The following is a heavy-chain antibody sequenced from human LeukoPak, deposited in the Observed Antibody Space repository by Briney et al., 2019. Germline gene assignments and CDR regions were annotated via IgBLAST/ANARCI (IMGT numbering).Heavy chain of an antibody. CDR2: INHSGST. J-gene: IGHJ4*02. V-gene: IGHV4-34*01. CDR3: ARGFAYCGGDCYPHPFDY. D-gene: IGHD2-21*02. Sequence: PSETLSLTCAVYGGPFSGYYWSWIRQPPGKGLEWIGEINHSGSTNYNPSLKSRVTISVDTSKNQFSLKLSSVTAADTAVYYCARGFAYCGGDCYPHPFDYWGQGTLVTVSS. CDR1: GGPFSGYY.